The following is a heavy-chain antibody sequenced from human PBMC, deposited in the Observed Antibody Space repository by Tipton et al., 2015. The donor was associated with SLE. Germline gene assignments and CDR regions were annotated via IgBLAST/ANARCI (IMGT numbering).Heavy chain of an antibody. V-gene: IGHV3-33*08. Sequence: SLRLSCAASGFTFSSYGMHWVRQAPGKGLEWVAVIWYDGSNKYYADSVKGRFTISRDNSKNTLYLQMNSLRAEDTAVYYCASNIAPRAGFDYWGQGALVTVSS. CDR1: GFTFSSYG. D-gene: IGHD6-13*01. CDR3: ASNIAPRAGFDY. J-gene: IGHJ4*02. CDR2: IWYDGSNK.